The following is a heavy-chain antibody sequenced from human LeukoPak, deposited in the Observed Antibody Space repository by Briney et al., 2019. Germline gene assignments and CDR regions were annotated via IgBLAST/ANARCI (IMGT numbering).Heavy chain of an antibody. V-gene: IGHV3-23*01. CDR1: GFTFSSYA. CDR2: ISGSGGST. Sequence: GGSLRLSCAASGFTFSSYAMSWVRQAPGKGLEWVSAISGSGGSTYYADSVKGRFTISRDNAKNSLYLQMNSLRAEDTAVYYCAREGVATPFDYWGQGTLVTVSS. CDR3: AREGVATPFDY. J-gene: IGHJ4*02.